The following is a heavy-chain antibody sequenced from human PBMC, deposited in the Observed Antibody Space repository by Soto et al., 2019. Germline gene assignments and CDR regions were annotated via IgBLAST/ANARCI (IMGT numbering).Heavy chain of an antibody. CDR2: ISSSSSTI. D-gene: IGHD6-19*01. V-gene: IGHV3-48*01. CDR3: ASRVGSSGGTGPEPY. Sequence: GGSLRLSCAASGFTFSSYSMNWVRQAPGKGLEWVSYISSSSSTIYYADSVKGRFTISRDNAKNSLYLQMNSLRAEDTAVYYCASRVGSSGGTGPEPYWGQGTLVTVSS. J-gene: IGHJ4*02. CDR1: GFTFSSYS.